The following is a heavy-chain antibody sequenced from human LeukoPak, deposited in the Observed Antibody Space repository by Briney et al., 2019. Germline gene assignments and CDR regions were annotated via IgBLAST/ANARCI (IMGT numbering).Heavy chain of an antibody. Sequence: GGSLRLSCAASGFTFSSYWMHWVRQAPGKGLVWVSRINSGGSSTSYADSVKGRFTISRDNAKNTLYLQMNSLRAEDTAVYYCARPYDSSGTDAFDIWGQGTMVTVSS. CDR3: ARPYDSSGTDAFDI. J-gene: IGHJ3*02. CDR2: INSGGSST. CDR1: GFTFSSYW. D-gene: IGHD3-22*01. V-gene: IGHV3-74*01.